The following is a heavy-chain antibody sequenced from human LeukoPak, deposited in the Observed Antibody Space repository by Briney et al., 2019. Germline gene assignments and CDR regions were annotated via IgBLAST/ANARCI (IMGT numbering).Heavy chain of an antibody. Sequence: GGSLRLSCAASGFSFSMYAMDWVRQAPGKGLEWLSYIDRSGRITYYGDSVKGRFTISRDNAKNSLYLQMNSLRAEDTAVYYCARDFTDIAAAGNGPEAFDIWGQGTMVTVSS. J-gene: IGHJ3*02. V-gene: IGHV3-48*04. CDR2: IDRSGRIT. CDR3: ARDFTDIAAAGNGPEAFDI. D-gene: IGHD6-13*01. CDR1: GFSFSMYA.